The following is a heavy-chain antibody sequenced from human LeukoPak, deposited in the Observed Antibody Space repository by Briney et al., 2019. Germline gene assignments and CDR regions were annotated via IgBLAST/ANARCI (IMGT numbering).Heavy chain of an antibody. CDR3: ARDGDYDILIGYYYGMDV. D-gene: IGHD3-9*01. CDR1: GFTFSSYG. CDR2: IWYDGSNK. Sequence: GGSLRLSCAASGFTFSSYGMLWVRQAPGKGLEWVAVIWYDGSNKYYADSVKGRFTISRDNSKNTLYLQMNSLRAEDTAVYYCARDGDYDILIGYYYGMDVWGKGTTVTVSS. J-gene: IGHJ6*04. V-gene: IGHV3-33*01.